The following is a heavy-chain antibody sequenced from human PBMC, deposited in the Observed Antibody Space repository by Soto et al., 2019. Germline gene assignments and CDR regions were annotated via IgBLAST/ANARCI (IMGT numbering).Heavy chain of an antibody. Sequence: QVQLQESGPGLVKPSETLSLTCTVSGGSISSYYWSWIRQPPGKGLEWIGYIYYSGSTNYNPSLKSRVTMSVDTSKNQFSLKLSSVTAADTAVYYCARRYGYAFDIWGQGTMVTVSS. CDR3: ARRYGYAFDI. CDR2: IYYSGST. V-gene: IGHV4-59*01. J-gene: IGHJ3*02. D-gene: IGHD4-17*01. CDR1: GGSISSYY.